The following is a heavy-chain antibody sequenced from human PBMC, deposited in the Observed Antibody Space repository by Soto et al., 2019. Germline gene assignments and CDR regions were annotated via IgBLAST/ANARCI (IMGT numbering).Heavy chain of an antibody. Sequence: XGTLSLTCAVYGGSFSGYYWSWIRQPPGKGLEWIGEINHSGSTNYNPSLKSRVTISVDTSKNQFSLKLSSVTAADTAVYYCARGRYCSSTSCNLFRRWLVEGWFDPWGQGTLVTVSS. J-gene: IGHJ5*02. CDR2: INHSGST. CDR3: ARGRYCSSTSCNLFRRWLVEGWFDP. D-gene: IGHD2-2*01. CDR1: GGSFSGYY. V-gene: IGHV4-34*01.